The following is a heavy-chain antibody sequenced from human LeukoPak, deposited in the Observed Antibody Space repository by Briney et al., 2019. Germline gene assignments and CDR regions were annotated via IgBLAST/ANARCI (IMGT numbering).Heavy chain of an antibody. D-gene: IGHD5-18*01. Sequence: GGSLRLSCTASGFTVSSKYMTWVRQAPGKGLEWVSVIYTGGSTYYAESVKGRFTISRDNSKNTLYLQMNSLRAEDTAVYYCARYGYSYGLNYFDYWGQGTLVTVSS. J-gene: IGHJ4*02. CDR1: GFTVSSKY. V-gene: IGHV3-53*01. CDR3: ARYGYSYGLNYFDY. CDR2: IYTGGST.